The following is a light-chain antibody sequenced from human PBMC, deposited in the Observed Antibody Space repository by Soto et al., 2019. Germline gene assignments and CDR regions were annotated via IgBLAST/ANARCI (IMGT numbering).Light chain of an antibody. CDR1: SRDVGGYND. V-gene: IGLV2-14*01. CDR2: EVS. J-gene: IGLJ3*02. Sequence: QSALTQPASVSGSPGQSITISCTGPSRDVGGYNDVSWYQQHPGKAPKLMIYEVSNRPSGVSNRFSGSKSGNTASLTISGLQAEDEADYYCSSYTSSSTRVFGGGTMLTVL. CDR3: SSYTSSSTRV.